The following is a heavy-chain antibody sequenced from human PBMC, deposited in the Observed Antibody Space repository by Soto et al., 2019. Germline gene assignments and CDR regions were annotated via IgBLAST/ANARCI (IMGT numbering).Heavy chain of an antibody. J-gene: IGHJ6*01. V-gene: IGHV4-30-2*01. D-gene: IGHD2-2*01. CDR3: AINKVEMAPSYHYYAIDV. Sequence: AVVGGYISDGGYSWSWMRQPPGQGLEWIGYIYHSGSTYYNPSLKSRVTISVDRSKNQFSLKLSSVTAADTAVYYCAINKVEMAPSYHYYAIDVCAQGPTVT. CDR1: GGYISDGGYS. CDR2: IYHSGST.